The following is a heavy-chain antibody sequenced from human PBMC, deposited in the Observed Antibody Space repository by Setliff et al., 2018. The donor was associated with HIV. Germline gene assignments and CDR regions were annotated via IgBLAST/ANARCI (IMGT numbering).Heavy chain of an antibody. Sequence: GGSLRLSCAASGFTFNSYGMHWVRQAPGKGLEWVALIWYDASKKEYAESVKGRFNILRDDSKKTVDLQMNSLRAEDTAVYYCARGQFRLRPDSLDLWGRGTLVTVSS. J-gene: IGHJ3*01. CDR2: IWYDASKK. D-gene: IGHD2-21*02. V-gene: IGHV3-33*01. CDR1: GFTFNSYG. CDR3: ARGQFRLRPDSLDL.